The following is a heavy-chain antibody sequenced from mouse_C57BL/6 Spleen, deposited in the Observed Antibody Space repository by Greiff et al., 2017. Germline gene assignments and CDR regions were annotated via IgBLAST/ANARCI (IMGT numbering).Heavy chain of an antibody. V-gene: IGHV3-6*01. D-gene: IGHD2-3*01. CDR1: GYSITSGYY. CDR2: ISYDGSN. J-gene: IGHJ2*01. CDR3: ARYYGYFDY. Sequence: EVKLQESGPGLVKPSPSLSLSCSVTGYSITSGYYWNWIRQFPGNKLEWMGYISYDGSNNYNPSLKNRISITRDTSKNQFFLKLHSVTTEDTATYDCARYYGYFDYWGQGTTLTVSS.